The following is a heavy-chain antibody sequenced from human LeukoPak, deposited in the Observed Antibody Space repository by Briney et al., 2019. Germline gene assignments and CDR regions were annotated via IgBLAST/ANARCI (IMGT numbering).Heavy chain of an antibody. D-gene: IGHD4-17*01. V-gene: IGHV3-48*03. Sequence: QPGGSLRLSCAASGFTFSSYEMNWVRQAPGKGLEWVSYISSSGSTIYYADSVKGRSTISRDNAKNSLYLQMNSLRAEDTAVYYCARATYGDYIGIAFDIWGQGTMVTVSS. CDR1: GFTFSSYE. CDR2: ISSSGSTI. J-gene: IGHJ3*02. CDR3: ARATYGDYIGIAFDI.